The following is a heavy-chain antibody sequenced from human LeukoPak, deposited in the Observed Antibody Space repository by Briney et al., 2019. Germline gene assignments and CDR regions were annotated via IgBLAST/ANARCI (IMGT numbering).Heavy chain of an antibody. V-gene: IGHV3-9*01. J-gene: IGHJ3*02. D-gene: IGHD3-10*01. Sequence: LRLSCAASGFTFSSYAMHWVRQAPGKGLEWVSGISWNSGSIGYADSVKGRFTISRDNAKNSLYLQMNSLRAEDTALYYCALITMVRGVITPGAFDIWGQGTMVTVSS. CDR1: GFTFSSYA. CDR2: ISWNSGSI. CDR3: ALITMVRGVITPGAFDI.